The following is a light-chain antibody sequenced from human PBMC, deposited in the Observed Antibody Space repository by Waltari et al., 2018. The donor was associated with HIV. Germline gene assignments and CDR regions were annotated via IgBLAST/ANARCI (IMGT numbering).Light chain of an antibody. Sequence: QSALTHPPSASRSLGPSVTIPRTGPSSDTGAYAAVSWFQHHPRSALKLLLYEVTRRPATVSDRFSGSRSGSTAFLTVAGLQPDDEATYFCSSYGDSLRVLFGGGTKVTVL. CDR2: EVT. J-gene: IGLJ3*02. CDR1: SSDTGAYAA. CDR3: SSYGDSLRVL. V-gene: IGLV2-8*01.